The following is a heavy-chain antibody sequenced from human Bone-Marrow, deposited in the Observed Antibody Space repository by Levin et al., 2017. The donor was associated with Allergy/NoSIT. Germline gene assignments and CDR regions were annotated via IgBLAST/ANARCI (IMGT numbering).Heavy chain of an antibody. J-gene: IGHJ4*02. D-gene: IGHD2-2*01. CDR2: ISGNGDYT. CDR3: AQLGTACSTPRCSPS. CDR1: GFTFSSYA. V-gene: IGHV3-23*01. Sequence: PGGSLRLSCATSGFTFSSYALSWVRQAPGKGLEWVSSISGNGDYTYYLESVRGRFTISRDKSTNTLSLQMNSLSVDDTALYYCAQLGTACSTPRCSPSWGQGTQVTVSS.